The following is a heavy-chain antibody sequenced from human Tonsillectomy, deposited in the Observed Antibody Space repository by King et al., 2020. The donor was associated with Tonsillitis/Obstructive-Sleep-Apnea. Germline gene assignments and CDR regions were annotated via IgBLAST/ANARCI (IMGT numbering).Heavy chain of an antibody. V-gene: IGHV4-34*01. CDR2: INHSGST. CDR3: ARVDYYDSSGYYYSEGYFDY. Sequence: VKLQQWGAGLLKPSETLSLTCAVYGGSFSGYYWSWIRQPPGKGLEWIGEINHSGSTNYNPSLKSRVTISVDTSKNQFSLKLSSVTAADTAVYYCARVDYYDSSGYYYSEGYFDYWGQGTLVTVSP. D-gene: IGHD3-22*01. CDR1: GGSFSGYY. J-gene: IGHJ4*02.